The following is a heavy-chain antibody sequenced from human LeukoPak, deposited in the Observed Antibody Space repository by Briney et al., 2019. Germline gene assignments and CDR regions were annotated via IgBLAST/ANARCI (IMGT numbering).Heavy chain of an antibody. V-gene: IGHV3-30*18. CDR1: GFTFSSYG. D-gene: IGHD1-26*01. J-gene: IGHJ3*02. CDR3: AKDLGWEGNAFDI. CDR2: ISYDGSNK. Sequence: GGSLRLSCAASGFTFSSYGMHWVRQAPGKGLEWVAVISYDGSNKYCADSVKGRFTISRDNSKNTLYLQMNSLRAEDTAVYYCAKDLGWEGNAFDIWGQGTMVTVSS.